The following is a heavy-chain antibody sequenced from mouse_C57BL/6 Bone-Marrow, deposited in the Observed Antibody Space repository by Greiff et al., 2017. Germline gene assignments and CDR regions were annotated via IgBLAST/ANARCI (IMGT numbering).Heavy chain of an antibody. Sequence: VQLQQSGAELVRPGASVKLSCTASGFNIKDDYMHWVKQRPEQGLEWIGWIDPENGDTEYASKFQGKATITADTSSNTAYLQLSSLTSEDTAVYYCTRVWLDYWDQGTSVTVSS. V-gene: IGHV14-4*01. D-gene: IGHD2-10*02. CDR1: GFNIKDDY. CDR2: IDPENGDT. CDR3: TRVWLDY. J-gene: IGHJ4*01.